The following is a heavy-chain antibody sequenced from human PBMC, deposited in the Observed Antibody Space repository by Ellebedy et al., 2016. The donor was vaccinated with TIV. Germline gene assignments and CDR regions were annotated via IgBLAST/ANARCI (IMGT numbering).Heavy chain of an antibody. CDR2: VSHDGNNK. CDR1: GFTFSSYG. D-gene: IGHD3-16*01. J-gene: IGHJ3*02. CDR3: AKDRVGGDGRWVFDI. V-gene: IGHV3-30*18. Sequence: GESLKISCAASGFTFSSYGIHWVRQGPGKGLEWVAVVSHDGNNKYYADSVKGRFTISRDNSENTVFLQMNSLRADDTAIYYCAKDRVGGDGRWVFDIWGQGTAVTVSS.